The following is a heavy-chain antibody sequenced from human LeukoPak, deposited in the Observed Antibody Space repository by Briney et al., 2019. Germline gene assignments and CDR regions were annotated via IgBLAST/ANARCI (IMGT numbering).Heavy chain of an antibody. V-gene: IGHV4-4*07. CDR1: GGSISSYY. CDR2: IYTSGST. Sequence: SETLSLTCTVSGGSISSYYWSWIRQPAGKGLEWIGRIYTSGSTNYNPSLKSRVTMSVDTSKNQFSLKLSSVTAADTAVYYCARDGGMALRYFDWAIKPHGLWVYWGQGTLVTVSS. D-gene: IGHD3-9*01. CDR3: ARDGGMALRYFDWAIKPHGLWVY. J-gene: IGHJ4*02.